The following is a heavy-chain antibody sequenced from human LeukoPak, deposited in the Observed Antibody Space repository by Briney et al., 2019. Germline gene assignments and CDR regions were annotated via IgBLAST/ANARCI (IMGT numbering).Heavy chain of an antibody. CDR2: INPNSGGT. Sequence: ASVKVSCTASGYTFTGYYMHWVRQAPGQGLEWMGWINPNSGGTNYAQKFQGRVTMTRDTSISTAYMELNRLRSDDTAVYYCARGGTVTAYWFDPWGQGTMVTVSS. V-gene: IGHV1-2*02. J-gene: IGHJ5*02. D-gene: IGHD4-17*01. CDR3: ARGGTVTAYWFDP. CDR1: GYTFTGYY.